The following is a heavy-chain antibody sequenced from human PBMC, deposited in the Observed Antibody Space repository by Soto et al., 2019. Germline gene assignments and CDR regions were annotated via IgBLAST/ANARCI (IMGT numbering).Heavy chain of an antibody. CDR3: VRDGWAVAEN. D-gene: IGHD6-19*01. Sequence: EVQLVESGGGSVQPGGSLRLSCASSGFTFSGFWMHWVRQGPGMGLVWVSGIKSDGTNTAYADSVRGRFTSSRDNAKDTLYLQMNRLRAEDTAVYYCVRDGWAVAENWGQGTRVTVSS. CDR2: IKSDGTNT. V-gene: IGHV3-74*01. J-gene: IGHJ4*02. CDR1: GFTFSGFW.